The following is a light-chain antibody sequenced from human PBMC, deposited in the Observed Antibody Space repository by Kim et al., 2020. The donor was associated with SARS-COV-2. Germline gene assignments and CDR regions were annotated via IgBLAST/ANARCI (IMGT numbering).Light chain of an antibody. Sequence: AIRITQSPSSLSASTGGRVSITCRASQGISSYLAWYQQKPGKAPKLLIYAASTLQSGVPSRFSGSGSGTDFTLTISCLQSEDFATYYCQQYYSYPQTFGQGTKVDIK. J-gene: IGKJ1*01. CDR2: AAS. CDR1: QGISSY. V-gene: IGKV1-8*01. CDR3: QQYYSYPQT.